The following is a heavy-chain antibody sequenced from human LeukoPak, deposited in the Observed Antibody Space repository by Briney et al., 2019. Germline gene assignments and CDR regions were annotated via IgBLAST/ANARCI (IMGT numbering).Heavy chain of an antibody. Sequence: SETLSLTCTVSGGSISSGSYYWSWIRQPPGKGLEWIGYIYYSGSTNYNPSLKSRVTISVDTSKNQFSLKLSSVTAADTAVYYCARDLPDTARYFDLWGRGTLVTVSS. J-gene: IGHJ2*01. D-gene: IGHD5-18*01. V-gene: IGHV4-61*01. CDR3: ARDLPDTARYFDL. CDR2: IYYSGST. CDR1: GGSISSGSYY.